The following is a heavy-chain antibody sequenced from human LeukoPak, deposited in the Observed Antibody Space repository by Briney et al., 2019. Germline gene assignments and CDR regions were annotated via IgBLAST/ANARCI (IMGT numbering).Heavy chain of an antibody. CDR1: GYTFTSYG. V-gene: IGHV1-18*01. CDR2: ISAYNGNT. J-gene: IGHJ6*02. Sequence: ASVKVSCKASGYTFTSYGISWVRQAPGQGLEWMGWISAYNGNTNYAQKLQGRVTMTTDTSTSTAYMELRSLRSDDTAVYYCARTLVNIVVVVAAEGYGMDVWGQGTTVIVSS. CDR3: ARTLVNIVVVVAAEGYGMDV. D-gene: IGHD2-15*01.